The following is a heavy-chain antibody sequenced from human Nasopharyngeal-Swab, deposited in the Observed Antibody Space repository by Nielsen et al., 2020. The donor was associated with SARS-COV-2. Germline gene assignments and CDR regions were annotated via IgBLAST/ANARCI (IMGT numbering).Heavy chain of an antibody. D-gene: IGHD1-1*01. CDR3: ARDRGLEYYDY. V-gene: IGHV3-48*01. Sequence: GGSLRLSCAASEFTFSSYSMNWVRQAPGKGLEWVSYIGGSSSPIYYADSVKGRFTISRDNSKNTLYLQMNSLRAEDTAVYYCARDRGLEYYDYWGQGTLVTVSS. CDR1: EFTFSSYS. CDR2: IGGSSSPI. J-gene: IGHJ4*02.